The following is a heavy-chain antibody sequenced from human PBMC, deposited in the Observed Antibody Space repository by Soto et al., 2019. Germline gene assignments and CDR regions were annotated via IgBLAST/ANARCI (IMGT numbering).Heavy chain of an antibody. D-gene: IGHD6-19*01. V-gene: IGHV4-59*08. CDR1: GGSISNYY. J-gene: IGHJ4*02. CDR3: ARHQHHGWHDC. CDR2: IYYSGRT. Sequence: PSETLSLTCTVSGGSISNYYWSWIRQPPGKRQERIGYIYYSGRTNYNPSLKSRVTISLDTSKNQFSLKLNSVIAPDTAVYVCARHQHHGWHDCWGQGTRVTVSS.